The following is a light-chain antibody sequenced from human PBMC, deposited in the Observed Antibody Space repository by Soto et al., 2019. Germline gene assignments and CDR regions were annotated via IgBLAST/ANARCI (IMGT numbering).Light chain of an antibody. CDR1: SSDVGGYNL. V-gene: IGLV2-23*02. CDR3: CSYEGIGIFYV. J-gene: IGLJ1*01. Sequence: QSVLTQPASVSGSPGQSITISCTGTSSDVGGYNLVSWYQHHPDKAPKLVMYEVSKRPSGVSDRFSGSKSGSTASLTISGLQGEVEADYYCCSYEGIGIFYVFGTGTKVTVL. CDR2: EVS.